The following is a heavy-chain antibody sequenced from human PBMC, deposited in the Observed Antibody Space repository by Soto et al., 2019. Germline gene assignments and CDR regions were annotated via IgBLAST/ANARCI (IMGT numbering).Heavy chain of an antibody. CDR3: ARNMDYYYGRGSGNGQGV. D-gene: IGHD3-10*02. V-gene: IGHV1-2*02. CDR2: INPKIGDT. CDR1: GYTFTAYH. J-gene: IGHJ6*02. Sequence: QVRLVQSGAEVKEPGDSVRVSCEASGYTFTAYHIHWVRQAPGQGLEWMGWINPKIGDTGYAQDFQGRVSMTSDMSISTGYMELSRLTSDATAIYYCARNMDYYYGRGSGNGQGVWGQGTTVTVFS.